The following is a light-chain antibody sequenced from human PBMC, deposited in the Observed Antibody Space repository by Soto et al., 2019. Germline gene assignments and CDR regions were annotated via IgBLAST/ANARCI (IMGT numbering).Light chain of an antibody. Sequence: QPVLTQPPSVSGAPGQRVTISCTGSSSNIGAGYDVHWYQQRPGTAPKLLIYGNSNRPSGVPDRFSGSKSGTSASLAITGLQAEDEADYYCQSYDSSLSGSHVVFGGGTKLTVL. J-gene: IGLJ2*01. CDR1: SSNIGAGYD. CDR2: GNS. V-gene: IGLV1-40*01. CDR3: QSYDSSLSGSHVV.